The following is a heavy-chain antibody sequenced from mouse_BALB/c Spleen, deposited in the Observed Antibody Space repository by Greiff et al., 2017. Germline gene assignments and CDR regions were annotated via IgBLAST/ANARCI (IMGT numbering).Heavy chain of an antibody. J-gene: IGHJ4*01. V-gene: IGHV1-54*01. CDR2: INPGSGGT. CDR3: ARGGSLRGSSFFYAMDY. D-gene: IGHD1-1*01. Sequence: QVQLKQSGAELVRPGTSVKVSCKASGYAFTNYLIEWVKQRPGQGLEWIGVINPGSGGTNYNEKFKGKATLTADKSSSTAYMQLSSLTSDDSAVYFCARGGSLRGSSFFYAMDYWGQGTSVTVSS. CDR1: GYAFTNYL.